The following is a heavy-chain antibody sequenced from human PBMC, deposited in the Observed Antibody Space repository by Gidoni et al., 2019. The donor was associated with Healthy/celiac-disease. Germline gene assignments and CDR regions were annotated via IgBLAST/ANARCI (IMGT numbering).Heavy chain of an antibody. CDR1: GGSISSYY. V-gene: IGHV4-59*08. J-gene: IGHJ4*02. CDR2: IYYSGST. D-gene: IGHD1-26*01. CDR3: ARRGLNGPLDY. Sequence: QVPLQESGPGLVTPSETLSLPCTVSGGSISSYYWSWIRQPPGKGLEWIGYIYYSGSTNYNPSLKSRVTISVDTAKNQVSLKLSSVTAADTAVYYCARRGLNGPLDYWGQGTLVTVSS.